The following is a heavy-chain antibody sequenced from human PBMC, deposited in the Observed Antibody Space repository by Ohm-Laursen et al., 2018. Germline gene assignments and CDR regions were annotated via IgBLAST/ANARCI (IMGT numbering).Heavy chain of an antibody. CDR1: GFTFSSYE. Sequence: SLRLSCSAPGFTFSSYEMNWVRQAPGKGLEWVSSISSSSSYIYYADSVKGRFTISRDNAKNSLYLQMNSLRAEDTAVYYCASGLYSSSWYMEEDYWGQGTLVTVSS. J-gene: IGHJ4*02. V-gene: IGHV3-21*01. CDR2: ISSSSSYI. CDR3: ASGLYSSSWYMEEDY. D-gene: IGHD6-13*01.